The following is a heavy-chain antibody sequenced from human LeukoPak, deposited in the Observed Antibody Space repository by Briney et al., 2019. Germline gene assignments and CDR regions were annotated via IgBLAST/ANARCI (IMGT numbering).Heavy chain of an antibody. D-gene: IGHD6-13*01. CDR2: IYTSGST. CDR1: GGSISSGSYY. V-gene: IGHV4-61*02. CDR3: VSDLTISWYFY. J-gene: IGHJ4*02. Sequence: PSQTLSLTCTVSGGSISSGSYYWSWIRQPAGKGLEWIGRIYTSGSTNYNPSLKSRVTISVDTSKNQFSLKLSSVTAADTAVYYCVSDLTISWYFYWGQGDLVTVSS.